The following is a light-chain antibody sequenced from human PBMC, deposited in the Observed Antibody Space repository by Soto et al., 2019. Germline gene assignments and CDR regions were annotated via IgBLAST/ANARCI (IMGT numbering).Light chain of an antibody. CDR2: EVS. V-gene: IGLV2-23*02. CDR1: SSDVGSYNL. J-gene: IGLJ1*01. CDR3: CSYAGSSPYV. Sequence: QSVLTQPASVSGSPGQSITISCTGTSSDVGSYNLVSWYQQHPGKAPKLMIYEVSKRPSGVSNRFSGSKSGNTASLTISGLQAEDEADYYCCSYAGSSPYVFGTRTKDTDL.